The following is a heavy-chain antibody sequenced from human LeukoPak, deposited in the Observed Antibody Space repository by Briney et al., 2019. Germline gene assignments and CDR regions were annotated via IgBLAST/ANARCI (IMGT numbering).Heavy chain of an antibody. D-gene: IGHD2-15*01. CDR1: GGSISTTSYF. V-gene: IGHV4-39*01. CDR2: IYYSGST. CDR3: ARQTPDIPDAFDI. J-gene: IGHJ3*02. Sequence: TSETLSLTCTVSGGSISTTSYFWAWIRQPPGKGLEWIGSIYYSGSTYYNPSLKSRVTISVDTSKNQFSLKLSSVTAADTAVYYCARQTPDIPDAFDIWGQGTMVTVSS.